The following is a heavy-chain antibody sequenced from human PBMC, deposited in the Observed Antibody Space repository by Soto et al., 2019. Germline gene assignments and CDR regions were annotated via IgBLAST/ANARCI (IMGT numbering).Heavy chain of an antibody. Sequence: PSETLSLTCAVSSGSISSSNWWSWVRQPPGKGLEWIGEIYHSGSTNYNPSLKSRVTISVDKSKNQFSLKLSSVTAADTAVYYCARGSGWDCSSTSCYGSYNWFDPWGQGTLVTVSS. V-gene: IGHV4-4*02. CDR3: ARGSGWDCSSTSCYGSYNWFDP. CDR1: SGSISSSNW. D-gene: IGHD2-2*01. J-gene: IGHJ5*02. CDR2: IYHSGST.